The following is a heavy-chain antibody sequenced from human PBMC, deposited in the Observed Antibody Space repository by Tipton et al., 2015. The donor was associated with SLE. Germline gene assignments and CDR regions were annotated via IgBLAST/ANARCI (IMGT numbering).Heavy chain of an antibody. V-gene: IGHV3-9*01. CDR2: LSWNSGTK. J-gene: IGHJ3*02. CDR1: GFTFHDYA. CDR3: ARDPEGLWFMPRTAHDSFDI. Sequence: SLRLSCAASGFTFHDYAMHWVRQVPGKGLEWVSGLSWNSGTKGYAASVKGRFTISRDESMNTVILQMNSLTIEDTAMYYCARDPEGLWFMPRTAHDSFDIWGQGTMVTVSS. D-gene: IGHD2-21*01.